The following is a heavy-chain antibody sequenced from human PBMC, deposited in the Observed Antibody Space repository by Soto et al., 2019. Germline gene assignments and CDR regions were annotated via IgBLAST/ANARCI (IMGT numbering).Heavy chain of an antibody. CDR1: GDPFTNFG. CDR3: ARVVRGVVNWFDT. Sequence: NLVQSGPEVKKPGASITASCKTSGDPFTNFGLSWVRQAPGQGLEWMGWIATYNSNRNYAQKFQGRLTRTTDASTSTAYMELKNLGYDDTAVYYCARVVRGVVNWFDTWGQGSLVSVSS. D-gene: IGHD3-10*01. CDR2: IATYNSNR. J-gene: IGHJ5*02. V-gene: IGHV1-18*01.